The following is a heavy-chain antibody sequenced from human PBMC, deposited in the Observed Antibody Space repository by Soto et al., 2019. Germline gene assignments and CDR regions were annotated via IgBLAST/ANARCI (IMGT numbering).Heavy chain of an antibody. Sequence: QVQLQESGPGLLKPSETLSLTCTVSGDSISRYYWSWIRQPPGKGLEWIGYMFYSGTTSYNPSLESRVTMAVDTSKNQFSLKLTSVTAADTAVYYCARRRDSFDFWGQGTLVTVSS. CDR3: ARRRDSFDF. D-gene: IGHD3-10*01. CDR1: GDSISRYY. V-gene: IGHV4-59*08. J-gene: IGHJ4*02. CDR2: MFYSGTT.